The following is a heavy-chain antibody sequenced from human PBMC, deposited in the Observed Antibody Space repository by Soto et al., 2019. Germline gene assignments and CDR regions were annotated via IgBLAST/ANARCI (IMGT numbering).Heavy chain of an antibody. D-gene: IGHD5-18*01. V-gene: IGHV4-59*01. CDR1: GGSISSYY. J-gene: IGHJ6*02. Sequence: PSETLSLTCTVSGGSISSYYWSWIRQPPGKGLEWIGYIYYSGSTNYNPSLRSRVSISVDTSKNQFSLKLSSVTAADTAVYYCARGHPGQLWLQDYYYGMDGWGQGTTVTVSS. CDR3: ARGHPGQLWLQDYYYGMDG. CDR2: IYYSGST.